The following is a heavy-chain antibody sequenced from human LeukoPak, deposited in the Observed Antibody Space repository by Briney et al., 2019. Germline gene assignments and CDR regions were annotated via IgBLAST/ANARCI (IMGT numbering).Heavy chain of an antibody. CDR1: GGSISSYY. CDR3: ARMLYDSSGYYWYYYGMDV. Sequence: SETLSLTCTVSGGSISSYYWSWIRQPPGKGLEWIGYIYYSGSTNYNPSLKSRVTISVDTSKNQFSLKLSSVTAADTAVYYCARMLYDSSGYYWYYYGMDVWGQGTTVTVSS. CDR2: IYYSGST. V-gene: IGHV4-59*01. J-gene: IGHJ6*02. D-gene: IGHD3-22*01.